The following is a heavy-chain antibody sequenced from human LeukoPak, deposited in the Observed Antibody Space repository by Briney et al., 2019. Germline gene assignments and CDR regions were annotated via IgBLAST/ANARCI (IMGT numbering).Heavy chain of an antibody. D-gene: IGHD4-23*01. CDR2: IIPIFGTA. V-gene: IGHV1-69*05. J-gene: IGHJ4*02. Sequence: GASVKVSCTASGGTFSSYAISWVRQAPGQGLEWMGGIIPIFGTANYAQKFQGRVTITTDESTSTAYMELSSLRSEDTAVYYCASPTDRGNSNHFDYWGQGTLVTVSS. CDR3: ASPTDRGNSNHFDY. CDR1: GGTFSSYA.